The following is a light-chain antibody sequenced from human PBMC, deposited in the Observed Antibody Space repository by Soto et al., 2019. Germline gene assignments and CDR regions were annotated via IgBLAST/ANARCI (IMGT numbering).Light chain of an antibody. CDR2: ATS. Sequence: LTQSPATLSLSPGGRPTLSRGASQRVSSGFLAWHQQTPGLATRLIVYATSYRATGTPDSISGSGSGTDFTLTISRQEPEYFAVYYCQQYGSRPSFGQGTKVDIK. CDR3: QQYGSRPS. J-gene: IGKJ1*01. CDR1: QRVSSGF. V-gene: IGKV3D-20*01.